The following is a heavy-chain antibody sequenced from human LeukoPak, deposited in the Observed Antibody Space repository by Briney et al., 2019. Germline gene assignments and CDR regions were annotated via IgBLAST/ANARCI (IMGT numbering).Heavy chain of an antibody. Sequence: KPGGSLRLSCAASGFTFSSYSMNWVRQAPGKGLEWVSSISSSSYIYYADSVKGRFTISRDNAKNSLYLQMNSLRAEDTAVYYCARDREVGDYNAFDIWGQGTMVTVSS. J-gene: IGHJ3*02. CDR2: ISSSSYI. CDR1: GFTFSSYS. CDR3: ARDREVGDYNAFDI. D-gene: IGHD4-17*01. V-gene: IGHV3-21*01.